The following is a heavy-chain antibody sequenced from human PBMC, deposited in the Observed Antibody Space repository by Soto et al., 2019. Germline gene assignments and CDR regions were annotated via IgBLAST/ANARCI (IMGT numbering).Heavy chain of an antibody. CDR2: ISWDGGST. J-gene: IGHJ6*02. V-gene: IGHV3-43*01. CDR1: GFTFDDYT. Sequence: GGSLRLSCAASGFTFDDYTMHWVRQAPGKGLEWVSLISWDGGSTYYADSVKGRFTISRDNSKNSLYLQMNSLRTEDTALYYCAKARVVAATHYYYGMDVWGQGTTVTVSS. CDR3: AKARVVAATHYYYGMDV. D-gene: IGHD2-15*01.